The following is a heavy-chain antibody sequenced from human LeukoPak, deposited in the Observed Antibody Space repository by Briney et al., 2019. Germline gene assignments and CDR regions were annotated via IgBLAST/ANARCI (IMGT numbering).Heavy chain of an antibody. CDR1: GFTLSTYA. V-gene: IGHV3-23*01. CDR3: AKGLEYTSSPFDY. Sequence: PGGSLRLSCAASGFTLSTYAMIWVRRAPGKGLEWVSTMNSGGGSTYYADSVKGRFTISRDNFKNTLYLQMNGLRAEDTAVYYCAKGLEYTSSPFDYWGQGTLVTVSS. CDR2: MNSGGGST. D-gene: IGHD6-6*01. J-gene: IGHJ4*02.